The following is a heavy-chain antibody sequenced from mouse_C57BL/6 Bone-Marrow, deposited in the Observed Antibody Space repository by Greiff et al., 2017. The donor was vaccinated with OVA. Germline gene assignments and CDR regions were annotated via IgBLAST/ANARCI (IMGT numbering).Heavy chain of an antibody. Sequence: VQLQQSGAELVRPGASVTLSCTASGFNIKDDYMHWVKQRPEQGLEWIGWIDPENGDTDYASKFQGKATITADTSSNTAYLQLSSLTSEDTAVYYGTGGLRQAWFAYWGQGTLVTVSA. V-gene: IGHV14-4*01. CDR1: GFNIKDDY. CDR2: IDPENGDT. J-gene: IGHJ3*01. CDR3: TGGLRQAWFAY. D-gene: IGHD1-2*01.